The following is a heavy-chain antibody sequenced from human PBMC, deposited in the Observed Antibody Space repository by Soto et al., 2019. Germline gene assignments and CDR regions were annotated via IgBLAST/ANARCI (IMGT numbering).Heavy chain of an antibody. J-gene: IGHJ5*02. CDR1: GFSLSNAGLG. V-gene: IGHV2-26*04. CDR3: ASTYSTSWYWFDL. D-gene: IGHD6-13*01. CDR2: IFSNDDK. Sequence: QVTVKESGPVLVKPTETLTLTCTVSGFSLSNAGLGVSWIRQHPGKALEGLAHIFSNDDKSYSTSLKSRPTISKDHSKSQVVLTITNMDPVDTATYYCASTYSTSWYWFDLWGQGTLVTVSS.